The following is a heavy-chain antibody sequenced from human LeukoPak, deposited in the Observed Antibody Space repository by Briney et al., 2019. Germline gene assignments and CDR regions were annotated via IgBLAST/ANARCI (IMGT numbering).Heavy chain of an antibody. CDR2: IYYSGST. V-gene: IGHV4-30-4*08. Sequence: SQTLCLTSALSIGSISSGYFYSSSIRQPPGKGLEWVGYIYYSGSTSYNPSLKSRVTISVDTSKNQFSLKLTSVTAADTAVYYCAREGGAGAFDIWGQGTMVTVSS. D-gene: IGHD3-16*01. J-gene: IGHJ3*02. CDR3: AREGGAGAFDI. CDR1: IGSISSGYFY.